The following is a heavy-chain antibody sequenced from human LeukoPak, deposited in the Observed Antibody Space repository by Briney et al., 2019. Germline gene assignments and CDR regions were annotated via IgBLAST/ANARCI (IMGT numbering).Heavy chain of an antibody. CDR2: ISSSGSTI. Sequence: GGSLRLSCAASGFTFSDYYMSWIRQAPGKGLEWVSYISSSGSTIYYADSVKGRFTISRDNAKNSLYLQMNSLRAEDTAVYYCARDYDLWSGYENSDAFDIWGQGTMVTVSS. CDR3: ARDYDLWSGYENSDAFDI. CDR1: GFTFSDYY. V-gene: IGHV3-11*04. D-gene: IGHD3-3*01. J-gene: IGHJ3*02.